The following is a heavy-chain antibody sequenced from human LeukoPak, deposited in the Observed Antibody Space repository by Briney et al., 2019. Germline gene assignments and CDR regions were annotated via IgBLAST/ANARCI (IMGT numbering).Heavy chain of an antibody. J-gene: IGHJ1*01. CDR2: IYYSGST. D-gene: IGHD3-22*01. CDR3: ASYITMIVVVNAEYFQH. V-gene: IGHV4-39*01. Sequence: SETLSLTCTVSGGSISSSSYYWGWIRQPPGKGQEWIGSIYYSGSTYYNPSLKSRVTISVDTSKNQFSLKLSSVTAADTAVYYCASYITMIVVVNAEYFQHWGQGTLVTVSS. CDR1: GGSISSSSYY.